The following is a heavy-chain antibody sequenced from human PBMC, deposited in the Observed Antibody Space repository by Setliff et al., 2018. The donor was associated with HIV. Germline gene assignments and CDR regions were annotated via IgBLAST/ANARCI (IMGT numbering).Heavy chain of an antibody. CDR3: ARGGLATGAFDI. J-gene: IGHJ3*02. D-gene: IGHD5-12*01. Sequence: ASVKVSCKASGYTFIGDYMHWVRQAPGQGLEWMGWINPNSCGTNFAQKFQGRVTMTRDTSISTAYMELSRLRSDDTAVYYCARGGLATGAFDIWGQGTMVTVSS. V-gene: IGHV1-2*02. CDR2: INPNSCGT. CDR1: GYTFIGDY.